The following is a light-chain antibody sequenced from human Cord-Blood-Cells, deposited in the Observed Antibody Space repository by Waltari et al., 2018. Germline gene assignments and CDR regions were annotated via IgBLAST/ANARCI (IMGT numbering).Light chain of an antibody. CDR3: QSYDSSLSGSV. J-gene: IGLJ3*02. CDR2: GNS. Sequence: QSVLTQPPSVSGAPGQRVTISCTGSSPTIGAGSTVHWYQQLPGTAPKLLIYGNSNRPSGVPDRFSGSKSGTSASLAITGLQAEDEADYYCQSYDSSLSGSVFGGGTKLTVL. V-gene: IGLV1-40*01. CDR1: SPTIGAGST.